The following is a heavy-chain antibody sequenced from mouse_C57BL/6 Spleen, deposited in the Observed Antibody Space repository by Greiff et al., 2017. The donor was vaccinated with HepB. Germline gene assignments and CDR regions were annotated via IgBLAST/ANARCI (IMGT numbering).Heavy chain of an antibody. V-gene: IGHV1-55*01. Sequence: QVQLKQPGAELVKPGASVKMSCKASGYTFTSYWITWVKQRPGQGLEWIGDIYPGSGSTNYNEKFKSKATLTVDTSSSTAYMQLSSLTSEDSAVYYCARHYDSYWYFDVWGTGTTVTVSS. CDR2: IYPGSGST. J-gene: IGHJ1*03. CDR3: ARHYDSYWYFDV. D-gene: IGHD2-4*01. CDR1: GYTFTSYW.